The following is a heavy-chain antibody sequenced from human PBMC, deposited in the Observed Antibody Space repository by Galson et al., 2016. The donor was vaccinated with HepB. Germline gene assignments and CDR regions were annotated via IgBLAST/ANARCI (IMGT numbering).Heavy chain of an antibody. J-gene: IGHJ4*02. CDR2: IHTGGST. Sequence: SLRLSCAASGFTVSSKYMSWVRQAPGKGLEWVSVIHTGGSTYYADSVKGRFTISRDNSKNTLYLQMSSLRPEDTAVYYCVKIGGSGWYDYWGQGTLVTVSS. CDR1: GFTVSSKY. V-gene: IGHV3-53*05. CDR3: VKIGGSGWYDY. D-gene: IGHD6-19*01.